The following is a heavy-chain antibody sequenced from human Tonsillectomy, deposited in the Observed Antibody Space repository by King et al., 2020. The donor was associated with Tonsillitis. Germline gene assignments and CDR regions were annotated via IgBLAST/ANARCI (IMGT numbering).Heavy chain of an antibody. J-gene: IGHJ3*02. V-gene: IGHV3-66*04. CDR3: ARLTTGEGNM. Sequence: VQLVESGGGLVQPGGSLRLSCAASGFTVSNNEMTWVRQAPGKGLEWVSLIYSGGSTYYADSVKGRFSISRDNSENTLDLRMGSLRAEDTAVYYCARLTTGEGNMWGQGTMVTVSS. D-gene: IGHD1-14*01. CDR1: GFTVSNNE. CDR2: IYSGGST.